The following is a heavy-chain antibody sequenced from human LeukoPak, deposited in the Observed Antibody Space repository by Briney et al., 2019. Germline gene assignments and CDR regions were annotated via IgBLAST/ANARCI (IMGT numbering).Heavy chain of an antibody. CDR1: GFTFSDYY. Sequence: GGSLRLSCAGSGFTFSDYYMSWIRQAPGKGLEWVSDLSSRGDIISYADSVKGRFTISRDNAKNSLYLQINSLRAEDTAVYYCARETVAGTFEYCGQGTLVTVSS. V-gene: IGHV3-11*01. J-gene: IGHJ4*02. CDR3: ARETVAGTFEY. CDR2: LSSRGDII. D-gene: IGHD6-19*01.